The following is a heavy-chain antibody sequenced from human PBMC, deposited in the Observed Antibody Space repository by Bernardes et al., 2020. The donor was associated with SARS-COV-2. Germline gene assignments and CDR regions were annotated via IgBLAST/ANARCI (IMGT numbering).Heavy chain of an antibody. Sequence: SETLSLTCAVYSGSFSGYYWSWIRQTPGKGLEWIGEINDSGSTKYNPALKIRVTISVDLSKNQFSLKLNSVTAADTAVYYCARGSAAVVSHFMLLFANWYFDLWGRGTLVTVSS. D-gene: IGHD2-15*01. CDR2: INDSGST. CDR1: SGSFSGYY. J-gene: IGHJ2*01. V-gene: IGHV4-34*01. CDR3: ARGSAAVVSHFMLLFANWYFDL.